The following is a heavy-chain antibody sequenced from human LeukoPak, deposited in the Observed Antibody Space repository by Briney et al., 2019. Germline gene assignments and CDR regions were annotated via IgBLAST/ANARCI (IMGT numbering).Heavy chain of an antibody. CDR3: ARAYCSRTTCYIDY. CDR1: GFTFSNSG. V-gene: IGHV3-21*01. J-gene: IGHJ4*02. D-gene: IGHD2-2*01. Sequence: PGGSLRLSCAASGFTFSNSGFNWVRQAPGKGLEWVSSISSGSPYIYYADSVKGRFTISRDNAKNSLYLQMNSLRAEDTAVYYCARAYCSRTTCYIDYWGQGTLVTVSS. CDR2: ISSGSPYI.